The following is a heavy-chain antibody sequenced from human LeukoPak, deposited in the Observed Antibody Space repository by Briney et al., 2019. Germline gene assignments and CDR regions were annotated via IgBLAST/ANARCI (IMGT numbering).Heavy chain of an antibody. D-gene: IGHD1-1*01. CDR1: GFTFSGYA. Sequence: GGSLRLSCAASGFTFSGYAMSWVRLAPGKGLEWVSAITAGGDGTYYADSVKGRFTISRDNLKNMVFLQMNSLRAEDTAIYYCAKSHASIWNVYDYWGRGTLVTVSS. V-gene: IGHV3-23*01. CDR2: ITAGGDGT. CDR3: AKSHASIWNVYDY. J-gene: IGHJ4*02.